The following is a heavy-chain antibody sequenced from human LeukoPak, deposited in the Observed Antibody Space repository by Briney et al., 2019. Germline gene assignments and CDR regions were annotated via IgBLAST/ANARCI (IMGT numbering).Heavy chain of an antibody. D-gene: IGHD2-21*01. V-gene: IGHV5-51*01. CDR2: IYPDDPSDSRT. Sequence: GASLKISCKGSGYSFTSYWIGWVRQIPGKGLEWMGIIYPDDPSDSRTRYSPSFKGQVTISADKSISAVYLQWSSLRASDTAIYYCASARRGDYYWLFDPWGQGTLVTVSS. CDR3: ASARRGDYYWLFDP. J-gene: IGHJ5*02. CDR1: GYSFTSYW.